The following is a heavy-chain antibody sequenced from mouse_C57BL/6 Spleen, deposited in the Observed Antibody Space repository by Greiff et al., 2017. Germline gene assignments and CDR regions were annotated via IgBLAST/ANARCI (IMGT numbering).Heavy chain of an antibody. CDR3: ARGGWLLNWYFDV. V-gene: IGHV1-26*01. Sequence: EVQLQQSGPELVKPGASVKISCKASGYTFTDYYMNWVKQSHGKSLEWIGDINPNNGGTSYNQKFKGKATLTVDKSSSTAYMELRSLTSEDSAVYYCARGGWLLNWYFDVWGTGTTVTVSS. CDR1: GYTFTDYY. J-gene: IGHJ1*03. D-gene: IGHD2-3*01. CDR2: INPNNGGT.